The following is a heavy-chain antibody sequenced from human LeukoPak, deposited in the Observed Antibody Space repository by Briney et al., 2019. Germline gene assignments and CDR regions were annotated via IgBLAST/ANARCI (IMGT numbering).Heavy chain of an antibody. D-gene: IGHD3-9*01. CDR2: IKQDGSEK. J-gene: IGHJ4*02. Sequence: GGSLRLSCAASGFTFSSYWMSWVRQAPGKGLEWVANIKQDGSEKYYVDSVKGRFTISRDNAKNSLYLQMNSLRAEDTAVYYCARSAGRYDILTGSDYWGQGTLVTVSS. CDR3: ARSAGRYDILTGSDY. V-gene: IGHV3-7*01. CDR1: GFTFSSYW.